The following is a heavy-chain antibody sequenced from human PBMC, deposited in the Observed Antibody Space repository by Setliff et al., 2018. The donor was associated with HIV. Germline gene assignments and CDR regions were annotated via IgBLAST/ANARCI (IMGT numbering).Heavy chain of an antibody. CDR3: AGGRYFRDIRDSRFDF. J-gene: IGHJ4*02. CDR2: MYHSGST. D-gene: IGHD3-9*01. Sequence: SETLSLTCSVSGISITTDGYYWSWIRHYPGKGLEWIGYMYHSGSTYYNASLASRLIMSLDPSKNQFSLKLNSMTAADTAMYYCAGGRYFRDIRDSRFDFWGQGMLVTVSS. V-gene: IGHV4-31*03. CDR1: GISITTDGYY.